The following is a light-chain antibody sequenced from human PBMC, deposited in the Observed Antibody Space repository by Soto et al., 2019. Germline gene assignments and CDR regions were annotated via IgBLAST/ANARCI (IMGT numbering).Light chain of an antibody. CDR2: SAS. J-gene: IGKJ4*01. CDR3: QQSITAPLT. CDR1: QSIDNY. V-gene: IGKV1-39*01. Sequence: DIQMTQSPSSLSASVGDRVTITCRASQSIDNYLNWYQQKSGKAPQLLIYSASHLQSGVPSRFSGGGYGTDFILTISSLQPEDSAIDFCQQSITAPLTFGGGTKVEIK.